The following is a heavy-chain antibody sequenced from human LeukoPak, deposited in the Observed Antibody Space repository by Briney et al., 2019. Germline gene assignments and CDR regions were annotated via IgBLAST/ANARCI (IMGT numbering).Heavy chain of an antibody. V-gene: IGHV3-23*01. D-gene: IGHD5-24*01. CDR1: GFTFSSGA. Sequence: PGGSLRLSCAASGFTFSSGAMNWVRQAPGKGLEWVSTVSVNDGTTYYADSVKGRYTISRDNSKNTLYLQMNTLRAEDTALYYCARSSHQMDIRFDFWGQGTLVTVSS. J-gene: IGHJ4*02. CDR3: ARSSHQMDIRFDF. CDR2: VSVNDGTT.